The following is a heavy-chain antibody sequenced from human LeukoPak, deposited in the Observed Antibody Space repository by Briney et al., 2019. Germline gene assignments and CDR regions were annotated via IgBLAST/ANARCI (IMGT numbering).Heavy chain of an antibody. CDR3: ARHGYSGYGFDP. CDR2: IYYSGST. V-gene: IGHV4-59*08. Sequence: PSETLSLTCTVSGGSISSYYWSWIRQPPGKGLEWIGYIYYSGSTTYNPSLKSRVTISVDTSKNQFSLKLSSVTAADTAVYYCARHGYSGYGFDPWGQGILVTVSS. J-gene: IGHJ5*02. D-gene: IGHD5-12*01. CDR1: GGSISSYY.